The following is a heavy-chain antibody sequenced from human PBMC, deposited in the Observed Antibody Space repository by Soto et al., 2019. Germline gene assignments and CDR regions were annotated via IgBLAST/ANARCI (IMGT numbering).Heavy chain of an antibody. V-gene: IGHV3-30*18. Sequence: QVQLVESGGGVVQPGRSLRLSCAASGFIFSSYGMHWVRQAPGKGLEWVAVISYDGSNKYYADSVKGRFTISRDNSKNTLYLQMNSLRAEDTAVYYCAKDETPHVAVAVSWFDPWGQGTLVTVSS. D-gene: IGHD6-19*01. J-gene: IGHJ5*02. CDR1: GFIFSSYG. CDR2: ISYDGSNK. CDR3: AKDETPHVAVAVSWFDP.